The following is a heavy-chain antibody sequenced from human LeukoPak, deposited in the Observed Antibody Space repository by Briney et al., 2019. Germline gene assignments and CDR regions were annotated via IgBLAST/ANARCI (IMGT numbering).Heavy chain of an antibody. CDR1: GITLSNYG. V-gene: IGHV3-23*01. Sequence: GGSLRLSCAVSGITLSNYGRSWVRQAPGKGLEWVAGSCSGGSTNYADSLKGRFTISRDNPTNTLFLQMNGLRAEDTAVYFCAIRGVVIRVILVGFHREAYYFDSWRQGALV. CDR3: AIRGVVIRVILVGFHREAYYFDS. D-gene: IGHD2-21*01. J-gene: IGHJ4*02. CDR2: SCSGGST.